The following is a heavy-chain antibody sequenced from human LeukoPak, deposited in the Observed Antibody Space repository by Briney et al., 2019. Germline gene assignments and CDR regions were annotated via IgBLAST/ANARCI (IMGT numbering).Heavy chain of an antibody. D-gene: IGHD3-16*01. CDR1: GGSISSGGYS. Sequence: SQTLSLTCADSGGSISSGGYSWSWIRQPPGKGLEWIGYIYHSGSTYYNPSLKSRVTISVDRSKNQFSLKLSSVTAADTAVYYCARGGGFSYWGQGTLVTVSS. CDR3: ARGGGFSY. V-gene: IGHV4-30-2*01. J-gene: IGHJ4*02. CDR2: IYHSGST.